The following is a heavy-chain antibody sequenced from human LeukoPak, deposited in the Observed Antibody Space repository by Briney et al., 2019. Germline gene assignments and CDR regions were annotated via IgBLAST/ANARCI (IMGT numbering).Heavy chain of an antibody. CDR3: ARDGITMVRGVIMSYGMDV. Sequence: SETLSLNCTVSGGSISSGGYYWSWIRQHPGKGLEWIGYIYYSGSTYYNPSLKSRVTISVDTSKNQFSLKLSSVTAADTAVYYCARDGITMVRGVIMSYGMDVWGQGTTVTVSS. CDR1: GGSISSGGYY. V-gene: IGHV4-31*03. CDR2: IYYSGST. J-gene: IGHJ6*02. D-gene: IGHD3-10*01.